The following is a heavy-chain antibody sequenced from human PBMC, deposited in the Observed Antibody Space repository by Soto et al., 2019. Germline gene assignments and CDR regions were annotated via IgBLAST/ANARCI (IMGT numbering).Heavy chain of an antibody. CDR1: GGTFSSYA. CDR3: ARDHFSGWLQPHYFDY. Sequence: QVQLVQSGAEVQKPGSSVKVSCKASGGTFSSYAISWVRQAPGQGLEWMGGIIPIFGTANYAQKFQGRVTITADESTSTAYMQLSSLRSEDTAVYYCARDHFSGWLQPHYFDYWGQGTLVTVSS. V-gene: IGHV1-69*01. J-gene: IGHJ4*02. CDR2: IIPIFGTA. D-gene: IGHD5-12*01.